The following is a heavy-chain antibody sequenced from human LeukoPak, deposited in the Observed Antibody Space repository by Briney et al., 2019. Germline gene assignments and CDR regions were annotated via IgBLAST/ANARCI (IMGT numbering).Heavy chain of an antibody. J-gene: IGHJ4*02. V-gene: IGHV4-34*01. CDR1: GGSFSGYY. Sequence: SETLSLTCAVYGGSFSGYYWSWIRQPPGKGLEWIGEINHSGSTNYNPSLKSRVTISVDTSKNQFSLKLSSVTAADTAVYYCARAVPSGYSYGTAFDYWGQGTLVTVSS. D-gene: IGHD5-18*01. CDR2: INHSGST. CDR3: ARAVPSGYSYGTAFDY.